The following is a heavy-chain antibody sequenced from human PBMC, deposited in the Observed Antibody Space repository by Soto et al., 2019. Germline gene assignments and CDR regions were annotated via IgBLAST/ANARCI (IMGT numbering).Heavy chain of an antibody. V-gene: IGHV3-48*03. Sequence: GGSLRLSCAASGFTFSSYEMNWVRQAPGKGLEWVSYISSSGSTIYYADSVKGRFTISRDNAKNSLYLQMNSLRAEDTAVYYCARPAYSKNWFDTWGQGTLVTVSS. J-gene: IGHJ5*02. CDR1: GFTFSSYE. CDR3: ARPAYSKNWFDT. D-gene: IGHD6-13*01. CDR2: ISSSGSTI.